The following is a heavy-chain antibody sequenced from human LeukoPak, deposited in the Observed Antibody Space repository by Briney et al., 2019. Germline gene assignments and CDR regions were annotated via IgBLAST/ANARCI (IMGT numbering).Heavy chain of an antibody. CDR2: ISGSGGSA. Sequence: GGSLRLSCAASGFTFSSYAMSWVRQAPGKGRGWVSAISGSGGSAYYADSVEGRFTISRGNSKNTLYLQMNSLRAEDTAVYYCAKDSLAYCGGDCYAFDYWGQGTLVTVSS. CDR1: GFTFSSYA. D-gene: IGHD2-21*02. J-gene: IGHJ4*02. CDR3: AKDSLAYCGGDCYAFDY. V-gene: IGHV3-23*01.